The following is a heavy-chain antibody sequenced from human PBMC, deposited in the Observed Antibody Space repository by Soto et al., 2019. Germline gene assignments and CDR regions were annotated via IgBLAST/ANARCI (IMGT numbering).Heavy chain of an antibody. V-gene: IGHV3-7*01. J-gene: IGHJ4*02. CDR2: IKQDGSEK. CDR1: GFTFSSYW. Sequence: GGSLRLSCAASGFTFSSYWMSWVRQAPGKGLEWVANIKQDGSEKYYVDSVKGRFTISRDNAKNSLYLQMNSQRAEDTAVYYCARAGPIAEMGYWGQGTLVTVSS. D-gene: IGHD2-15*01. CDR3: ARAGPIAEMGY.